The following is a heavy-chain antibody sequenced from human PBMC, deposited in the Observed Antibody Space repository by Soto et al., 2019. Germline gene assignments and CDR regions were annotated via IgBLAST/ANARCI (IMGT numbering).Heavy chain of an antibody. CDR2: MQPSTGRT. Sequence: QVQLVQSGAEVREPGASVKVSCKASGYSFTSLDINWVRQTAGQGLEWMGWMQPSTGRTGYAQKFQGRVTMTRDTPINTAYMELTTLTSDDTACYYCARGVSAGVDYWGQGTLVTVSS. CDR1: GYSFTSLD. D-gene: IGHD1-26*01. CDR3: ARGVSAGVDY. V-gene: IGHV1-8*01. J-gene: IGHJ4*02.